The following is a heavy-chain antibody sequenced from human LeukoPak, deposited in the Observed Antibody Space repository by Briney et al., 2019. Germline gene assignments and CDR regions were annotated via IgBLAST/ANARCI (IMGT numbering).Heavy chain of an antibody. CDR3: ARYCSSTSCYPNDAFDI. Sequence: SETLSLTCAVSGGSISSGGYSWSWIRLPPGKGLEWIGYIYHSGSTYYNPSLKSRVTISVDRSKNQFSLKLSSVTAADTAVYYCARYCSSTSCYPNDAFDIWGQGTMVTVSS. CDR1: GGSISSGGYS. V-gene: IGHV4-30-2*01. J-gene: IGHJ3*02. D-gene: IGHD2-2*01. CDR2: IYHSGST.